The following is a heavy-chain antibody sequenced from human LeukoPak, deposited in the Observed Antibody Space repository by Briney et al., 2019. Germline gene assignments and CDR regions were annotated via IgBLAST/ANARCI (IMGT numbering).Heavy chain of an antibody. J-gene: IGHJ4*02. CDR1: GYTFTSYD. CDR3: ARLLRLGELSLYDY. V-gene: IGHV1-8*02. D-gene: IGHD3-16*02. Sequence: ASVKVSCKASGYTFTSYDINWVRQVTGQGLEWMGWMNPNSGNTGYAQKLQGRVTMTTDTSTSTAYMELRSLRSDDTAVYYCARLLRLGELSLYDYWGQGTLVTVSS. CDR2: MNPNSGNT.